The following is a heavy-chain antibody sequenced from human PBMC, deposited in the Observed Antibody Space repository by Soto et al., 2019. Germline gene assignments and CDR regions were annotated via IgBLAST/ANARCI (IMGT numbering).Heavy chain of an antibody. CDR3: ARTDRDFYGLDV. Sequence: EVQLVESGGGLVQPGGSLRLSCEASGFTFRNYDMHWVRQGTGKGLEWVSGISAAGDPDYADSVEGRFTISRENAQNSYFVQINSLRVGDTAVYYCARTDRDFYGLDVWGQGTTVIVSS. CDR2: ISAAGDP. J-gene: IGHJ6*02. V-gene: IGHV3-13*05. CDR1: GFTFRNYD.